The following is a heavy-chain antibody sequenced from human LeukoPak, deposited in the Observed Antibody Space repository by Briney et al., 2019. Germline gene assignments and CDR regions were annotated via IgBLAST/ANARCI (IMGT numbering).Heavy chain of an antibody. CDR3: ARDPYGSGTYFPYFDY. D-gene: IGHD3-10*01. CDR1: GFTFSSYG. V-gene: IGHV3-30*03. J-gene: IGHJ4*02. CDR2: ISYDGSNK. Sequence: GGSLRLSCAASGFTFSSYGMHWVRQAPGKGLEWVAVISYDGSNKYYADSVKGRFTVSRDNSRNTLYLQMDSLRVADTAVYSCARDPYGSGTYFPYFDYWGQGILVTVSS.